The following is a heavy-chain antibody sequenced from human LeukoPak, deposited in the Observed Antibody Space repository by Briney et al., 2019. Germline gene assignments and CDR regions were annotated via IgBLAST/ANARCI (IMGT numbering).Heavy chain of an antibody. Sequence: ASVKASCKASGYTFTRYAMNWVRQAPGQGLEWMGWINTNTGNPTYAQSFTGRFVFSLYTSVSTAYLQISSLKAEDTAVYYCARLPLRAVAGTNWFDPWGQGTLVTVSS. CDR2: INTNTGNP. V-gene: IGHV7-4-1*02. CDR1: GYTFTRYA. D-gene: IGHD6-19*01. J-gene: IGHJ5*02. CDR3: ARLPLRAVAGTNWFDP.